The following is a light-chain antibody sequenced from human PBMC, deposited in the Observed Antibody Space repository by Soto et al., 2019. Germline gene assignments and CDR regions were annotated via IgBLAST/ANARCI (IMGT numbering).Light chain of an antibody. Sequence: QCVLTQPASVSGSPGQSVAISCTGTSSDVGAYNYVSWCQHLPGKAPKLLIYDVSHRPSWVSDRFSGSKSGNTASLTISGLQAEDEGDYYCNSYTSSSTLYVFGTGTKVTVL. CDR2: DVS. CDR1: SSDVGAYNY. CDR3: NSYTSSSTLYV. J-gene: IGLJ1*01. V-gene: IGLV2-14*03.